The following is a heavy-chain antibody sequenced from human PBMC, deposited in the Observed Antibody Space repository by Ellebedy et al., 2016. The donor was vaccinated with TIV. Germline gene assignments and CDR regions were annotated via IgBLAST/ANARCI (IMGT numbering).Heavy chain of an antibody. CDR2: IGVKTLGGTT. CDR3: VRVIALAGKGYFDQ. Sequence: GESLKISCAASGFTFSDHYMDWVRQAPGKGLEWVSFIGVKTLGGTTEYAASVKGRCTISRDDSRNSLFLQMNNLQIEDTAVYYCVRVIALAGKGYFDQWGQGTLVTVSS. CDR1: GFTFSDHY. D-gene: IGHD6-19*01. J-gene: IGHJ4*02. V-gene: IGHV3-72*01.